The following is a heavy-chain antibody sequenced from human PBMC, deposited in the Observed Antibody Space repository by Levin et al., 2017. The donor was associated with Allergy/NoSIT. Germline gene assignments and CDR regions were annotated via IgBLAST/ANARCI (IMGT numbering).Heavy chain of an antibody. Sequence: QSGGSLRLSCAASGFTFSSYSMNWVRQAPGKGLEWVSYISSSSSTIYYADSVKGRFTISRDNAKNSLYLQMNSLRAEDTAVYYCARGGQEDIVVVPAAAWFDPWGQGTLVTVSS. CDR3: ARGGQEDIVVVPAAAWFDP. V-gene: IGHV3-48*01. CDR1: GFTFSSYS. CDR2: ISSSSSTI. D-gene: IGHD2-2*01. J-gene: IGHJ5*02.